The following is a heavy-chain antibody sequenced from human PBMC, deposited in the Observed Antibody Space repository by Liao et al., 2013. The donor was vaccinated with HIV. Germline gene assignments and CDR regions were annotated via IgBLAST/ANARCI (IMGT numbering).Heavy chain of an antibody. Sequence: QVQLQESASGLVKPSETLSLTCAVSGGSISDGYSWSWIRQPAGKGLEWIGRIYTSGSTNYNPSLKSRVTISVDTSKNQFSLKLSSVTAADTAVYYCARGRTRGYRTHFDYWGQGTLVTVSS. CDR2: IYTSGST. V-gene: IGHV4-61*02. CDR1: GGSISDGYS. CDR3: ARGRTRGYRTHFDY. J-gene: IGHJ4*02. D-gene: IGHD5-18*01.